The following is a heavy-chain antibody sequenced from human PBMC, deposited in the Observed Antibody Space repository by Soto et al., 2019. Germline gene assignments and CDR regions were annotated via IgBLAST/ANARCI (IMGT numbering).Heavy chain of an antibody. V-gene: IGHV3-9*01. D-gene: IGHD6-19*01. J-gene: IGHJ4*01. CDR2: ITWNSGSI. Sequence: GGSLRLSCAASGFTFHDYAMHWVRQGQGKGLEWVSGITWNSGSIDYADSVKGRLTISRDNAKNSLYLQMNSLRPEDTALYYCAKDIREYSSGWTYFDYWGHGTLVTVSS. CDR1: GFTFHDYA. CDR3: AKDIREYSSGWTYFDY.